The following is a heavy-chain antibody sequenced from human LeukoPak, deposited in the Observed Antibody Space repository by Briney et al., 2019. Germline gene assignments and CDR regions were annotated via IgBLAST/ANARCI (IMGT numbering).Heavy chain of an antibody. V-gene: IGHV4-39*01. J-gene: IGHJ4*02. D-gene: IGHD4-17*01. CDR2: IYYSGNT. CDR1: GGSISSSSYY. Sequence: SETLSLTCTVSGGSISSSSYYWGWIRQPPGKGLEWIGSIYYSGNTYNNPSLKSRVTISVDTPKNQFSLKLSSVTAADTAVYYCARQGRTPYYGDYHDYWGQGTLVTVSS. CDR3: ARQGRTPYYGDYHDY.